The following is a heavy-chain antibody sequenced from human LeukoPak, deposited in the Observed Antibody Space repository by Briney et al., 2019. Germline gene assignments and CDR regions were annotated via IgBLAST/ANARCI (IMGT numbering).Heavy chain of an antibody. J-gene: IGHJ4*02. V-gene: IGHV3-23*01. CDR3: AKDLLIAVAGIDY. D-gene: IGHD6-19*01. Sequence: GGSLRLSCAASGFTFSSYAMSWVRQAPGKGLEWVSAISGSGDSTYYADSVRGRLTISRDNSKNTLYLQMNSLRAEDTAVYYCAKDLLIAVAGIDYWGQGTLVTVSS. CDR1: GFTFSSYA. CDR2: ISGSGDST.